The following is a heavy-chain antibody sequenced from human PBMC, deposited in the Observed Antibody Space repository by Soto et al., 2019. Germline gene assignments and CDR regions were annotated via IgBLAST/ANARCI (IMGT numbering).Heavy chain of an antibody. V-gene: IGHV1-2*02. Sequence: ASVKVSCKASGNTFTGYYMHWVRQAPGQGLEWMGWINPNSGGTNYAQRFQGRVTMTRDTSISTAYMELSRLRSDDTAVYYCARDPRVIYGMDVWGQGTTVTVSS. J-gene: IGHJ6*02. D-gene: IGHD2-21*01. CDR1: GNTFTGYY. CDR2: INPNSGGT. CDR3: ARDPRVIYGMDV.